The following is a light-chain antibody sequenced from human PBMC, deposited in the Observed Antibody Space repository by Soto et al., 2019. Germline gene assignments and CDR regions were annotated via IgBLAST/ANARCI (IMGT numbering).Light chain of an antibody. J-gene: IGKJ1*01. V-gene: IGKV3-15*01. Sequence: EIVMTHSPATLSVSPGERVTLSCRASQSVSNLAWYHQKPGQAPRLLISGISTRAPGVPARFSGSGSGTEFTLTITSLQSEDFAFYHCQQYSSWPPTFGQGTKVDIK. CDR1: QSVSN. CDR3: QQYSSWPPT. CDR2: GIS.